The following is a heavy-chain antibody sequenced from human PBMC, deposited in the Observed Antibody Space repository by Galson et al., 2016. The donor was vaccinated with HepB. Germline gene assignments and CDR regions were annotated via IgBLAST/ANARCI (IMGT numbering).Heavy chain of an antibody. CDR3: ARAQVSYDVLTAYFLRWFDP. J-gene: IGHJ5*02. CDR2: MNPNSGNT. V-gene: IGHV1-8*01. D-gene: IGHD3-9*01. CDR1: GYTFTSYD. Sequence: SVKVSCKASGYTFTSYDINWVRQAPGQGLEWMGWMNPNSGNTGYALRFQGRVALTRDTSTSTAYMALSGLRSDDTAVYFCARAQVSYDVLTAYFLRWFDPGGQGTLITVSS.